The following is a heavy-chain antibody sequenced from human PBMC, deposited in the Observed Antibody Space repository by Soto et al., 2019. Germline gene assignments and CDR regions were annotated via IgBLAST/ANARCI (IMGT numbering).Heavy chain of an antibody. J-gene: IGHJ5*02. Sequence: GASVKVSCKASGYTFTSYDINWVRQATGQGLEWMGWMNPNSGNTGYAQKFQGRVTMTRNTSISTAYMELSSLRSEDTAVYYCARRPLIVVVPADNWFDPWGQGTRVTVSS. CDR2: MNPNSGNT. V-gene: IGHV1-8*01. CDR3: ARRPLIVVVPADNWFDP. CDR1: GYTFTSYD. D-gene: IGHD2-2*01.